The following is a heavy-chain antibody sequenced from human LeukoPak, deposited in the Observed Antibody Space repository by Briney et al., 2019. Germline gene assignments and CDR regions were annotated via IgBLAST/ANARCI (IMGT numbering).Heavy chain of an antibody. CDR3: ARDAYYDFWSGYSHNWFDP. CDR1: GGSISSYY. D-gene: IGHD3-3*01. CDR2: IYTSGST. J-gene: IGHJ5*02. V-gene: IGHV4-4*07. Sequence: SETLSLTCTVSGGSISSYYWSWIRQPAGKGLEWIGRIYTSGSTNYNPSLKSRVTMSVDTSKNQFSLKLSSVTAADTAVYYCARDAYYDFWSGYSHNWFDPWGQGTLVNVSS.